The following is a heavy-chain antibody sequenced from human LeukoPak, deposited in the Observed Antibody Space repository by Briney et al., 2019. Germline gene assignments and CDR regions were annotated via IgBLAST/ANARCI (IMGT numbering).Heavy chain of an antibody. J-gene: IGHJ4*02. CDR1: GYTFTDYY. CDR3: ARGYGSGSYYLLYYFDY. Sequence: ASVKVSCKASGYTFTDYYMHWVRQAPGQGLEWMGWINPNSGGTNYAQKFQGRVTMTRDTSTSTVYMELSSLRSEDTAVYYCARGYGSGSYYLLYYFDYWGQGTLVTVSS. D-gene: IGHD3-10*01. CDR2: INPNSGGT. V-gene: IGHV1-2*02.